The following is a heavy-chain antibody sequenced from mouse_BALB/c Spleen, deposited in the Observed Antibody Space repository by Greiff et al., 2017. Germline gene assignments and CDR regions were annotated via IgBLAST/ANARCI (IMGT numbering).Heavy chain of an antibody. CDR1: GYSITSDYA. CDR2: ISYSGST. CDR3: ARRDYRYDGFAY. D-gene: IGHD2-14*01. J-gene: IGHJ3*01. V-gene: IGHV3-2*02. Sequence: VQLQQSGPGLVKPSQSLSLTCTVTGYSITSDYAWNWIRQFPGNKLEWMGYISYSGSTSYNPSLKSRISITRDTSKNQFFLQLNSVTTEDTATYYCARRDYRYDGFAYWGQGTLVTVSA.